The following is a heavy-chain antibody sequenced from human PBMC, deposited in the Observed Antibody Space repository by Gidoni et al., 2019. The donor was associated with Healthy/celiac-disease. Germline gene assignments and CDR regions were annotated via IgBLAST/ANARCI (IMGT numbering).Heavy chain of an antibody. CDR2: ISGSGGST. D-gene: IGHD2-15*01. Sequence: EVQLLESGGGLVQPGGSLRLSCAASGFTFSSYAMSWVRQAPGKGLEWVSAISGSGGSTYYADSVKGRFTISRDNSKNTLYLQMNSLGAEDTAVYSCAKVVAATPYYFDYWGQGTLVTVSS. V-gene: IGHV3-23*01. CDR3: AKVVAATPYYFDY. J-gene: IGHJ4*02. CDR1: GFTFSSYA.